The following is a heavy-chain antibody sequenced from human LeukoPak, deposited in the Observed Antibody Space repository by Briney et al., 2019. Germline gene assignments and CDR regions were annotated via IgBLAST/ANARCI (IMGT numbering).Heavy chain of an antibody. D-gene: IGHD2-21*02. CDR2: MYYSGSI. CDR3: ARSTYCGGDCPFDY. J-gene: IGHJ4*02. V-gene: IGHV4-59*01. CDR1: GGSISSYY. Sequence: KTSETLSLTCTVSGGSISSYYWSWIRQPPGKGLEWIGYMYYSGSINYSPSLKSRVTISADTSKNQFSLKLSSVTAADTAVDCCARSTYCGGDCPFDYWGQGTLVTVSS.